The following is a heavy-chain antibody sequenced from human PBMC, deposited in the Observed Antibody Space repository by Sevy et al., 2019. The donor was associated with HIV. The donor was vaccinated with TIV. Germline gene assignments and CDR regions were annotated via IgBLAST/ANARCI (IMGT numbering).Heavy chain of an antibody. Sequence: GGSLRLSCAASGFTFSSYATSWVRQAPGKGLEWVSAISGSGGSTYYADSVKGRFTISRDNSKNTLYLQMNSLRAEDTAVYYCAKGGDTMVRGAINMDYWGQGTLVTVSS. V-gene: IGHV3-23*01. CDR2: ISGSGGST. J-gene: IGHJ4*02. CDR3: AKGGDTMVRGAINMDY. D-gene: IGHD3-10*01. CDR1: GFTFSSYA.